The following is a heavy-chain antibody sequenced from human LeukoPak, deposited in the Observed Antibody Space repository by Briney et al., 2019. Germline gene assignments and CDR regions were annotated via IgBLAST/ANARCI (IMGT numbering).Heavy chain of an antibody. Sequence: SETLSLTCTVSGGSISSSSYYWGWIRQPPGKGLGWTGSIYYSGSTYYNPSLKSRVTISVDTSKNQFSLKLSSVTAADTAVYYCARYSSSWYSNYWGQGTLVTVSS. J-gene: IGHJ4*02. CDR2: IYYSGST. CDR1: GGSISSSSYY. D-gene: IGHD6-13*01. V-gene: IGHV4-39*01. CDR3: ARYSSSWYSNY.